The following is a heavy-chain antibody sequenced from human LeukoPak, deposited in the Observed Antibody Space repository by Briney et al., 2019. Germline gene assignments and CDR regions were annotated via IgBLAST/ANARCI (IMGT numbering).Heavy chain of an antibody. Sequence: PSETLSLTCTVSGGSISSSSYYWGWIRQPPGKGLEWIGSLYYSGSTYYNPSLKSRVTISVDTSKNQFSLKLSSVTAADTAVYYCARLVGEQPDFDYWGQGTLVTVSS. CDR3: ARLVGEQPDFDY. V-gene: IGHV4-39*01. CDR1: GGSISSSSYY. CDR2: LYYSGST. D-gene: IGHD2-2*01. J-gene: IGHJ4*02.